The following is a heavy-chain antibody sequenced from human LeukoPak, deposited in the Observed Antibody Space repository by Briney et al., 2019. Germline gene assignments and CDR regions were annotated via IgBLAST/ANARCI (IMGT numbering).Heavy chain of an antibody. Sequence: PSETLSLTCTVSGDSISSYYWSWIRQPPGKGLEWIGYMYYSGSTNYNPSLKSRVTISVDTSKNQFSLKLSSVTAADTAVYYCTRGSIAYYYMDVWGKGTTVTISS. CDR2: MYYSGST. CDR3: TRGSIAYYYMDV. J-gene: IGHJ6*03. V-gene: IGHV4-59*01. CDR1: GDSISSYY. D-gene: IGHD2-15*01.